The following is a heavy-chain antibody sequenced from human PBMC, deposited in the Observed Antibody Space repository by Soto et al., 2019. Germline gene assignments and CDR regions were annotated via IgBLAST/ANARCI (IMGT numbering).Heavy chain of an antibody. D-gene: IGHD3-10*01. CDR1: GYTFTTYY. CDR3: ARDLPTSTRASDH. CDR2: INPRGGST. J-gene: IGHJ4*02. Sequence: QVQLVQSGAEVKKPGASVKLSCNASGYTFTTYYIHWVRQAPGQGLEWMGIINPRGGSTTYAQKFQGRVTMTGDTSTSTIYMELSSLTSEDTAFYFCARDLPTSTRASDHWGQGTLVTVSS. V-gene: IGHV1-46*01.